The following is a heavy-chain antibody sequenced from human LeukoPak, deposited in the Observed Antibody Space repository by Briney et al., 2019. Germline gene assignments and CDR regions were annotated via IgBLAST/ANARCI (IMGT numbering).Heavy chain of an antibody. CDR3: ARDYDSSGLRYFDL. J-gene: IGHJ2*01. V-gene: IGHV4-59*01. D-gene: IGHD3-22*01. CDR2: IYYTGST. CDR1: GASISDYY. Sequence: PSETLSLTCTVSGASISDYYWSWIRQPPGKGLEWIGYIYYTGSTKYNPSLTSRVTISVDTSKSQFSRKLTSVTAADTAVYYCARDYDSSGLRYFDLWGRGTLVTVSS.